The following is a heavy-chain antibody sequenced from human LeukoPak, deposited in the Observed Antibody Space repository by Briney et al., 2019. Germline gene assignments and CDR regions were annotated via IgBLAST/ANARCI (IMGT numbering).Heavy chain of an antibody. J-gene: IGHJ4*02. V-gene: IGHV4-39*01. D-gene: IGHD6-13*01. CDR2: IYYSGST. CDR1: GGSISSSSYY. Sequence: SETLSLTCTVSGGSISSSSYYWGWIRQPSGKGLEWIGSIYYSGSTYYNLSLKSRVTISVDTSKNQFSLRLSSVTAADTAVYYCARLHTGRAAAGPNLLDYWGQGTLVTVSS. CDR3: ARLHTGRAAAGPNLLDY.